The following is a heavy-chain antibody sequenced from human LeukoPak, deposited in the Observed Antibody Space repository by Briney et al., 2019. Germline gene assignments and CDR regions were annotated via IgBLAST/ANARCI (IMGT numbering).Heavy chain of an antibody. CDR3: ARDQGSSWYLFDY. Sequence: SQTLSLTCAISGDSVSSNSAAWNWIRQSASRGLEWLGRTYYRSRWYNDYAVSVKSRIGINPDTSKNQFSLQLSSVTPEDTAVYYCARDQGSSWYLFDYWGQGTLVTVSS. CDR1: GDSVSSNSAA. D-gene: IGHD6-13*01. CDR2: TYYRSRWYN. J-gene: IGHJ4*02. V-gene: IGHV6-1*01.